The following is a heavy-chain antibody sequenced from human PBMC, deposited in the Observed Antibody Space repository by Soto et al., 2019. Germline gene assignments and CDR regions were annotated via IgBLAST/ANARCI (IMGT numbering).Heavy chain of an antibody. CDR2: IYYSGST. Sequence: PSETLSLTCTVSGGSVSSGSYYWSWIRQPPGKGLEWIGYIYYSGSTNYNPSLKSRVTISADTSKNQFSLKLSSVTAADTAVYYCARDGDGYNYWGQGTLVTSPQ. V-gene: IGHV4-61*01. CDR3: ARDGDGYNY. CDR1: GGSVSSGSYY. J-gene: IGHJ4*02. D-gene: IGHD5-12*01.